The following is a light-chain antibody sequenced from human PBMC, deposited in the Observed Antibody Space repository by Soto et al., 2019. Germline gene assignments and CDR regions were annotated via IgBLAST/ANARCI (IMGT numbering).Light chain of an antibody. CDR1: QSIGTN. CDR3: QQYDNWPPLGT. V-gene: IGKV3D-15*01. Sequence: EVVMTQSASTLSVSPGERATLSCGASQSIGTNLAWYQQKSGQPPRLLIYAASSRATGIPSRFSGSGSGKVFTLSISRLHSEDFAVYYCQQYDNWPPLGTFGQGTKVDIK. J-gene: IGKJ1*01. CDR2: AAS.